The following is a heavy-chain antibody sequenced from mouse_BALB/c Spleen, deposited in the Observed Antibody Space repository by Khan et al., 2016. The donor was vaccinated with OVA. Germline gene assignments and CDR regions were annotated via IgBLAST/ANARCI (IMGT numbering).Heavy chain of an antibody. Sequence: QVQLKESGPGLVAPSQSLSITCTVPGFSLTSYGVHCGRQPPGKGLEWLGGIWTGGSTNYNSAPRSRLTINKDNSKSQVFFTMNNLQTDDTAMYCCARDVGSGHWCFDVWGAGTAVTVSS. V-gene: IGHV2-9*02. D-gene: IGHD1-1*01. J-gene: IGHJ1*01. CDR1: GFSLTSYG. CDR2: IWTGGST. CDR3: ARDVGSGHWCFDV.